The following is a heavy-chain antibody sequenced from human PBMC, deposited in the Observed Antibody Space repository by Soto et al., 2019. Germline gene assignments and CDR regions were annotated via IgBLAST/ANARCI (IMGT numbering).Heavy chain of an antibody. CDR3: ARALRAYCGGDCADAFDI. J-gene: IGHJ3*02. CDR2: ISYDGSNK. CDR1: GFTFSNYP. D-gene: IGHD2-21*02. Sequence: QVPLVESGGGVVQPGRSLRLSCAASGFTFSNYPMHRVRQAPGKGLEGVVVISYDGSNKYYADSVKGRFTISRDNSKNTLYLQMNSLRTEDTAVYYCARALRAYCGGDCADAFDIWGQGTMVTVSS. V-gene: IGHV3-30-3*01.